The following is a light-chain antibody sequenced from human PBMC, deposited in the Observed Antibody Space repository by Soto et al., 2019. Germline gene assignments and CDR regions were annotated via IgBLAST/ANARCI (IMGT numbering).Light chain of an antibody. CDR1: QTVTNSF. V-gene: IGKV3-20*01. CDR2: GIS. CDR3: QQYSTLPHT. J-gene: IGKJ2*01. Sequence: ENVLTQSPGTLSLSPGERATLSCRASQTVTNSFFAWYQQKPGQPPRLLIHGISSRATGIPDRFSGSGSGTYFTLTISRLEPEDFVVYYCQQYSTLPHTFGRGNKLEV.